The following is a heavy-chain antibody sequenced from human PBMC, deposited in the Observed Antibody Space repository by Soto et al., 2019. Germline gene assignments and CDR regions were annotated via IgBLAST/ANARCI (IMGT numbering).Heavy chain of an antibody. CDR1: GGSISSSSYY. CDR3: ARQGYYDSSGYAFDI. CDR2: IYYSGST. D-gene: IGHD3-22*01. J-gene: IGHJ3*02. V-gene: IGHV4-39*01. Sequence: SETLSLTCTVSGGSISSSSYYWGWIRQPPGKGLEWIGSIYYSGSTYYNPSLKSRVTISVDTSKNRFSLKLSSGTAADTAVYYCARQGYYDSSGYAFDIWGQGTMVTVSS.